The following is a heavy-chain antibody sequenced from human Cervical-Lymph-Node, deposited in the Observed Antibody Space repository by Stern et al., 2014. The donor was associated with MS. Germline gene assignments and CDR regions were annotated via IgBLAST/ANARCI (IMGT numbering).Heavy chain of an antibody. CDR2: INPNSGGT. CDR1: GYTFTGYY. Sequence: QVQLVQSGAEVKKPGASVKVSCKASGYTFTGYYMHWVRQAPGQGLEWMGWINPNSGGTYFAQKFQGRVTMTRDTSISTAYMELRRLRSDDTAVYYCARDQDFGVDSPDYWGQGTLVTVSS. D-gene: IGHD3-3*01. V-gene: IGHV1-2*02. J-gene: IGHJ4*02. CDR3: ARDQDFGVDSPDY.